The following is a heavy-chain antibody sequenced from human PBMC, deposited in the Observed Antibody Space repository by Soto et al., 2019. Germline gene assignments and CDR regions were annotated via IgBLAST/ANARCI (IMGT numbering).Heavy chain of an antibody. V-gene: IGHV3-11*01. CDR1: GFTFSDYY. CDR2: ISSSGSTI. J-gene: IGHJ6*02. D-gene: IGHD2-2*01. Sequence: GGSLRFSCAASGFTFSDYYMSWIRQAPGKGLEWVSYISSSGSTIYYADSVKGRFTISRDNAKNSLYLQMNSLRAEDTAVYYCVRDARDYYGMDVWGQGTTVTVSS. CDR3: VRDARDYYGMDV.